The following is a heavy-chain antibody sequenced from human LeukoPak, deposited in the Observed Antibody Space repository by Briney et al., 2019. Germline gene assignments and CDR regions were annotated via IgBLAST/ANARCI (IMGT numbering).Heavy chain of an antibody. CDR2: INGYYVNT. Sequence: ASVNVSCKASGYTFTIYAMAWVRETPGQRLELMGWINGYYVNTKYSQKFQGRVTITRDTSANTAYMELSRLRSEDTAVYYCARVSGRTLSPDYWGQGTLVIVSS. CDR3: ARVSGRTLSPDY. V-gene: IGHV1-3*01. CDR1: GYTFTIYA. J-gene: IGHJ4*02. D-gene: IGHD3-10*01.